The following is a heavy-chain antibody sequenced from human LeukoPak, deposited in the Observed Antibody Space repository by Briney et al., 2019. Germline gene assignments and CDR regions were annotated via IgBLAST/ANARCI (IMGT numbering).Heavy chain of an antibody. Sequence: PSETLSLTCTVSGGSISSYYWSWIRQPPGKGLEWSGYIYYSGSTNYNPSIKSRVTISVDTSKKQCSLKLSSVTAADTAVYYCAREKIAYYDGSGRGWFAPWGQGTLVTVSS. J-gene: IGHJ5*02. CDR2: IYYSGST. V-gene: IGHV4-59*12. CDR3: AREKIAYYDGSGRGWFAP. CDR1: GGSISSYY. D-gene: IGHD3-22*01.